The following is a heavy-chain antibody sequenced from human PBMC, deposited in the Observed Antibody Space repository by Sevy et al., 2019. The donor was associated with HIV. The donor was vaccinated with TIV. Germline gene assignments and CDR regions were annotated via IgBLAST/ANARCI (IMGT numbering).Heavy chain of an antibody. CDR3: ARDHGTIRDYFDY. CDR1: GFTFSSYW. CDR2: IKQDGSEK. J-gene: IGHJ4*02. D-gene: IGHD1-1*01. V-gene: IGHV3-7*01. Sequence: GGSLRLSCAASGFTFSSYWMSWLRQAPGKGLEWVANIKQDGSEKYYVDSVKGRFTISRDNAKNSLYLQMNSLRAEDTAVYYCARDHGTIRDYFDYWGQGTLVTVSS.